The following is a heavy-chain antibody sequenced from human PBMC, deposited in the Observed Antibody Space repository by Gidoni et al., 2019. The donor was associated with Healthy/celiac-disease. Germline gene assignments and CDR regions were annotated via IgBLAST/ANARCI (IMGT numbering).Heavy chain of an antibody. D-gene: IGHD3-10*01. CDR1: GGTFSSYA. J-gene: IGHJ6*02. V-gene: IGHV1-69*01. Sequence: QVQLVQSGAEVKKPGSSVKVSCKASGGTFSSYAIRWVRQAPGQGLEWMGGIIPIFGTANYAQKFQGRVTITADESTSTAYMELSSLRSEDTAVYYCARGYYHLGDPHPYYYYGMDVWGQGTTVTVSS. CDR3: ARGYYHLGDPHPYYYYGMDV. CDR2: IIPIFGTA.